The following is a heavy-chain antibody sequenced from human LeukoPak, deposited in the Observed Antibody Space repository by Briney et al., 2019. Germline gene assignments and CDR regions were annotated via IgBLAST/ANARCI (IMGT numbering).Heavy chain of an antibody. CDR3: ARAFNGYYSDF. V-gene: IGHV1-2*02. J-gene: IGHJ4*02. CDR2: INPSSGGA. Sequence: ASVKVPCKASGYTFIGHYIHWVRQAPGQGLEWMGWINPSSGGANYAQKSQGRVTMTMGTSTSTAIMELSSLRADDTAVYYCARAFNGYYSDFWGQGTQVTVSS. CDR1: GYTFIGHY.